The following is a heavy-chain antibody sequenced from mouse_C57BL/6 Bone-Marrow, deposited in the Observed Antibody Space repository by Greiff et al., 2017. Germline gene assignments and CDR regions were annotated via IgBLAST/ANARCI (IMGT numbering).Heavy chain of an antibody. CDR3: ARQLMLPSFAY. J-gene: IGHJ3*01. CDR1: GYTFTSYG. CDR2: IYPRSGNT. V-gene: IGHV1-81*01. D-gene: IGHD3-2*02. Sequence: VQLQESGAELARPGASVKLSCKASGYTFTSYGISWVKQRPGQGLEWIGEIYPRSGNTYYNEKFKGKATLTADKSSSTAYMELRSLTSEDSAVYFCARQLMLPSFAYWGQGTLVTVSA.